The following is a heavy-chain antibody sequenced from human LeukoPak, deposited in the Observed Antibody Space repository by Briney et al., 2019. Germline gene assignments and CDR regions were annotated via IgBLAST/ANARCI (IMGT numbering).Heavy chain of an antibody. J-gene: IGHJ4*02. CDR1: GYTFTSYD. D-gene: IGHD1-26*01. CDR2: MNPNSGNT. V-gene: IGHV1-8*01. CDR3: ARSYRRAGSYYPDLNY. Sequence: ASVKVSCKASGYTFTSYDINWVRQATGQGLEWMGWMNPNSGNTGYAQKFQGRVTMTRNTSISTAYTELSSLRSEDTAVYYCARSYRRAGSYYPDLNYWGQGTLVTVSS.